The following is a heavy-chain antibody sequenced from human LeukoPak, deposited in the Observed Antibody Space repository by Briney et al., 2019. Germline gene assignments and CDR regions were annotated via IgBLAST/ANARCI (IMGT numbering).Heavy chain of an antibody. V-gene: IGHV1-2*06. Sequence: ASVKVSCKASGYTFTGYYIHWVRQAPGQGLEWMGRINPNSGGADYAQKFQGRVSMTRDTSISTAYMELSSLRSDDTAVYYCARGPRLDSSGWYYGAFDIWGQGTMVTVS. CDR2: INPNSGGA. D-gene: IGHD6-19*01. J-gene: IGHJ3*02. CDR1: GYTFTGYY. CDR3: ARGPRLDSSGWYYGAFDI.